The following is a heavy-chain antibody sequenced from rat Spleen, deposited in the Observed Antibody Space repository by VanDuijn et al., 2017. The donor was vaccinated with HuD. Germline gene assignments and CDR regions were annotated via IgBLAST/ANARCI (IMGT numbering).Heavy chain of an antibody. CDR1: GFTFSDYY. CDR2: ISPSGVT. J-gene: IGHJ2*01. V-gene: IGHV5-25*01. Sequence: EVQLVESDGGLVQPGRSLKLSCAASGFTFSDYYMAWVRQAPKKGLEWVASISPSGVTYYRDSVKGRFTISRDNAKSTLYLQMDSLRSEDTATYYCTRASYSGAVMYTTDYWGQGVMVTVSS. CDR3: TRASYSGAVMYTTDY. D-gene: IGHD1-6*01.